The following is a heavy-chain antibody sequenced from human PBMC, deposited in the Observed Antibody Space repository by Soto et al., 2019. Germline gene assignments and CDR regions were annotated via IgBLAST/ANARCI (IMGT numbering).Heavy chain of an antibody. Sequence: GASVKVSCKASGYTFTSYGISWVRQAPGQGLEWMGWISAYNDNTNYAQKLQGRVTMTTDTSTSTAYMELRSLRSDDTAVYYCARDGSYDFWSGYQTPNYYYYGMDVWGQGTTVTVSS. CDR2: ISAYNDNT. V-gene: IGHV1-18*01. CDR1: GYTFTSYG. D-gene: IGHD3-3*01. CDR3: ARDGSYDFWSGYQTPNYYYYGMDV. J-gene: IGHJ6*02.